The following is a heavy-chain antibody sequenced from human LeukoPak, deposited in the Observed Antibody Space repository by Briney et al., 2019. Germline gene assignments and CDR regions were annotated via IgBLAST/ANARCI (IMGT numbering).Heavy chain of an antibody. CDR3: ATMTTFDP. J-gene: IGHJ5*02. V-gene: IGHV1-69-2*01. D-gene: IGHD4-11*01. Sequence: ASVKVSCKAFGYTFTDYYIHWVKEAPGKGLEWMGRVDPEDGKTTYAEKFQGRVTITADTSTDTAYMELNNLRSEDTAVYYCATMTTFDPWGQGTLVTVSP. CDR2: VDPEDGKT. CDR1: GYTFTDYY.